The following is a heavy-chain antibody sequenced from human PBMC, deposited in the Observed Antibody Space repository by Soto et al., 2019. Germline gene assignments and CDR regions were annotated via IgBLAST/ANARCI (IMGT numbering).Heavy chain of an antibody. CDR2: IHYTRST. CDR1: GGSISRYG. Sequence: XTQRHRNTVSGGSISRYGWRWILKPPGQGLEWMWYIHYTRSTNYTPPHKSRLTIAVVTPKNQLSLKLSSGTAADTAVYYCAGDQVPAALLRWCDPWCQGTLISVS. CDR3: AGDQVPAALLRWCDP. D-gene: IGHD2-2*01. J-gene: IGHJ5*02. V-gene: IGHV4-59*01.